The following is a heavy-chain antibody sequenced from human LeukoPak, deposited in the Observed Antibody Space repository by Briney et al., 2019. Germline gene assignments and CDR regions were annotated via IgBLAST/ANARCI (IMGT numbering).Heavy chain of an antibody. Sequence: PSETLSLTCTVSGASINSHSYYWGWIRQAPGMGLEWIGSVYYDGTSYSNPSLKSRAAVFVDTSRDQFSLDLSFVTAADTALYYCVRHISTNTGYFDSCGQGILVSVSS. CDR3: VRHISTNTGYFDS. CDR1: GASINSHSYY. V-gene: IGHV4-39*01. J-gene: IGHJ4*02. CDR2: VYYDGTS. D-gene: IGHD2/OR15-2a*01.